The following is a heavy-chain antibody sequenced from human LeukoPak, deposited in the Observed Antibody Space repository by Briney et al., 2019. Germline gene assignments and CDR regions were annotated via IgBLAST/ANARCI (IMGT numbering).Heavy chain of an antibody. CDR2: ITGSGGST. J-gene: IGHJ4*02. CDR3: ARDERLLSFLK. CDR1: GFTFSSYE. Sequence: PGGSLRLSCAASGFTFSSYEINWVRQAPGKVLEWVSGITGSGGSTYYADSVKGRFTISRDNSKNTLYLQMNSLRAEDTAIYYCARDERLLSFLKWGQGTLVTVSS. V-gene: IGHV3-23*01. D-gene: IGHD3-3*01.